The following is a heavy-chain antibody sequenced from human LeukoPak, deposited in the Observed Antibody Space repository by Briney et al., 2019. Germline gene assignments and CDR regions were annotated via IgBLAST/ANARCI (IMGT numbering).Heavy chain of an antibody. CDR2: INPNSGGT. J-gene: IGHJ4*02. Sequence: GASVKVSCKASGYTFTGYYMHWVRQAPGQGLEWLGWINPNSGGTNYAQKFQGRVTMTRDTSITTAYMELSRLRSDDTAVYYCARAYSRIAAAARGLGYWGQGTLVTVSS. CDR1: GYTFTGYY. CDR3: ARAYSRIAAAARGLGY. D-gene: IGHD6-13*01. V-gene: IGHV1-2*02.